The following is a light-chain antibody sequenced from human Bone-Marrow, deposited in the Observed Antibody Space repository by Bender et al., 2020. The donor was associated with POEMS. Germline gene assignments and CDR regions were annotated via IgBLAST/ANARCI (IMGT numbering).Light chain of an antibody. Sequence: QSALTQPASVSGSPGQSITISCTGTSSDVGNYNFVSWYQQLPGTAPKLMIYEVNKRPSGVSNRFAGSKSGNTASRTISGLRNEEGAIYYCSSYTSTSTVFGGGAKLSVL. CDR2: EVN. CDR1: SSDVGNYNF. J-gene: IGLJ3*02. V-gene: IGLV2-14*01. CDR3: SSYTSTSTV.